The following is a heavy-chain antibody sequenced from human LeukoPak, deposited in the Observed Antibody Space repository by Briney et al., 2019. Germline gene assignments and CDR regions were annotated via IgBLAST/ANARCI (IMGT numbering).Heavy chain of an antibody. D-gene: IGHD3-10*01. J-gene: IGHJ4*02. CDR3: ARTTYTYGPDDY. CDR2: IYSDGST. V-gene: IGHV3-66*01. CDR1: GFTVSSNY. Sequence: GGSLRLSCATSGFTVSSNYMSWVRQAPGKGLDWVSIIYSDGSTYYADSVKGRFTISRDSSKNTLYLQMNSLRAEDTAVYYCARTTYTYGPDDYWGQGTLVTVSS.